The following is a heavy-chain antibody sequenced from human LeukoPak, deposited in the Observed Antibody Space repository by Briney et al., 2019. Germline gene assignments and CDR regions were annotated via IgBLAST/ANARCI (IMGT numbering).Heavy chain of an antibody. D-gene: IGHD2-2*01. J-gene: IGHJ6*03. Sequence: GRSLRLSCAASGFTFSSYAMHWVRQAPGKGLEWVAVISYDGSNKYYADSVKGRFTISRDNSKNTLYLQMNSLRAEDTAVYYCASNQLRYYYYYYMDVWGKGTTVTVSS. V-gene: IGHV3-30*01. CDR2: ISYDGSNK. CDR3: ASNQLRYYYYYYMDV. CDR1: GFTFSSYA.